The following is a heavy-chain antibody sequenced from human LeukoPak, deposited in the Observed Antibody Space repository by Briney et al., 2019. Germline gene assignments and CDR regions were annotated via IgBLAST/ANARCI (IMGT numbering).Heavy chain of an antibody. CDR1: GFTFRNYG. CDR2: IWRDGSIE. Sequence: PGGSLRLSCAASGFTFRNYGMHWVRQAPGKGREWVAAIWRDGSIENYADSVKGRFTISRDNSKNTLYLQMNSLRAEDTAVYYCAIWYSSGWSFDYWGPGTPVTVSS. D-gene: IGHD6-19*01. V-gene: IGHV3-33*01. CDR3: AIWYSSGWSFDY. J-gene: IGHJ4*02.